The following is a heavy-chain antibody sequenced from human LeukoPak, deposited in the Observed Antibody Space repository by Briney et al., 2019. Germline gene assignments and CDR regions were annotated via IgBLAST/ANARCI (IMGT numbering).Heavy chain of an antibody. V-gene: IGHV3-23*01. CDR1: GFTFRSYA. D-gene: IGHD1-1*01. CDR3: AKDRFPNDGNWDFDY. Sequence: PGGSLRLSCAASGFTFRSYAMSWVRQAPGKGLEWVSAIGGSGGGTYYADSVKGRFTMSRGNSENTLYLQMNNLGAEDTAIYYCAKDRFPNDGNWDFDYWGQGTLVTVSS. J-gene: IGHJ4*02. CDR2: IGGSGGGT.